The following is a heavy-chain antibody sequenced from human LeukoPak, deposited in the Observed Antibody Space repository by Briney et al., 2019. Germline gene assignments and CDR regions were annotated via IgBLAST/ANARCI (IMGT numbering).Heavy chain of an antibody. D-gene: IGHD3-22*01. J-gene: IGHJ4*02. V-gene: IGHV4-59*01. Sequence: SETLSLTCTVSGGSITNYYWIWIRQPPGKGLEWIGYIYYSGSTNYNPSLKSRVTMSVDTPKNQFSLKLSSVTAADTAVYYCAASPYYDSSGYYWGVLDYWGQGTLVTVSS. CDR3: AASPYYDSSGYYWGVLDY. CDR2: IYYSGST. CDR1: GGSITNYY.